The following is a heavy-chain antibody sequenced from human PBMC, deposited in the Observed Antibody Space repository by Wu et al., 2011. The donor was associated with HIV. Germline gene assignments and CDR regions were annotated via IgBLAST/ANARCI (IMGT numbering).Heavy chain of an antibody. CDR2: IIPLFNTV. D-gene: IGHD7-27*01. CDR3: ARHRLPLTGENYFDY. J-gene: IGHJ4*02. V-gene: IGHV1-69*05. Sequence: QVQLVQSGAEVKKPGSSVKVSCKASGGTFNSYALSWVRQAPGQGLEWMGRIIPLFNTVDYPQKFQGRLTLTTDPSTRTAYMFFMGLRSDDTAVYYCARHRLPLTGENYFDYWGQGTRLTVSS. CDR1: GGTFNSYA.